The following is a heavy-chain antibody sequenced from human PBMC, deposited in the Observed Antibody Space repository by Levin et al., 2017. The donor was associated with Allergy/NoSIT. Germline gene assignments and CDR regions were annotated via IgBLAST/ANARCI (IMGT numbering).Heavy chain of an antibody. CDR1: GDSVSSNSAA. Sequence: SQTLSLPCAISGDSVSSNSAAWNWIRQSPSRGLEWLGRTYYRSKWYNDYAVSVKSRIAIKPDTSKNQFSLQLNSVTPEDTAVYYCAKLHSGSYYFGSDCWGQGTLVTVSS. D-gene: IGHD1-26*01. CDR3: AKLHSGSYYFGSDC. V-gene: IGHV6-1*01. CDR2: TYYRSKWYN. J-gene: IGHJ4*02.